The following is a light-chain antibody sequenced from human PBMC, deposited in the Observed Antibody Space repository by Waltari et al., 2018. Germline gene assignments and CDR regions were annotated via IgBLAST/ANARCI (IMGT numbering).Light chain of an antibody. Sequence: ALSLPVTPGEPASIPCRSSQSLLHSNGYNYLDWYLQKPGQSPQLLIYLGSNRASGVPDRFSGSGSGTDFTLKISRVEAEDVGVYYCMQALQTPTTFGQGTKVEIK. J-gene: IGKJ1*01. CDR3: MQALQTPTT. CDR2: LGS. V-gene: IGKV2-28*01. CDR1: QSLLHSNGYNY.